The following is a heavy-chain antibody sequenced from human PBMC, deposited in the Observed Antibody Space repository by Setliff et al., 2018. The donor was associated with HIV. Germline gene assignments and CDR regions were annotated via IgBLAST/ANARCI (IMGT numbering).Heavy chain of an antibody. CDR1: GYTFSYA. V-gene: IGHV1-3*01. Sequence: RASVKVSCKASGYTFSYAMHWVRQAPGQRLEWMGWINAGNGNTKYSQKLQGRVTITRDISASTAYMELSSLRSEDTAVYYCARSGLVYDDVLTGPPTDYWGQGTLVTVSS. J-gene: IGHJ4*02. CDR2: INAGNGNT. D-gene: IGHD3-9*01. CDR3: ARSGLVYDDVLTGPPTDY.